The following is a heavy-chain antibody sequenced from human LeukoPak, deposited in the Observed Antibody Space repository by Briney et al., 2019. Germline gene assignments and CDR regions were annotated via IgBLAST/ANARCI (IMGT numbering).Heavy chain of an antibody. Sequence: SETLSLTCTVSGGSISSSSYYWGWIRQPPGKGLEWIGSIYYSGSTYYNPSLKSRVTISVDTSKNQFSLKLSSVTAADTAVYYCARDVLYQLLYFGWFDPWGQGTLVTVSS. CDR3: ARDVLYQLLYFGWFDP. CDR2: IYYSGST. V-gene: IGHV4-39*07. D-gene: IGHD2-2*02. J-gene: IGHJ5*02. CDR1: GGSISSSSYY.